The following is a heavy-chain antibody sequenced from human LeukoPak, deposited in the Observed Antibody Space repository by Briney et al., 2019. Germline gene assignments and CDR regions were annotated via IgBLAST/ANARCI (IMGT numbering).Heavy chain of an antibody. V-gene: IGHV3-66*04. CDR2: IYSGGST. D-gene: IGHD1-26*01. Sequence: GGSLRLSYAASGFTVSSNYMSWVRQAPGKGLEWVSVIYSGGSTYYADSVKGRFTISRDNSKNTLYLQMNSLRAEDTAVYYCARRASGSYGYWGQGTLVTVSS. CDR3: ARRASGSYGY. J-gene: IGHJ4*02. CDR1: GFTVSSNY.